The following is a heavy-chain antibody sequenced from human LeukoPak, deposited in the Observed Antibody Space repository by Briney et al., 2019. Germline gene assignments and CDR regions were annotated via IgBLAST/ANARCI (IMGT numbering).Heavy chain of an antibody. CDR3: ARDTNYYDRSGYLYYFDY. D-gene: IGHD3-22*01. CDR2: ISAYNGNT. V-gene: IGHV1-18*01. J-gene: IGHJ4*02. Sequence: GASVKVSCKASGYTFTSYISWVRQAPGQGLEWMGWISAYNGNTNYAQKLQGRVTMTTDTSTSTAYMELRSLRSDDTAVYYCARDTNYYDRSGYLYYFDYWGQGTLVTVSS. CDR1: GYTFTSY.